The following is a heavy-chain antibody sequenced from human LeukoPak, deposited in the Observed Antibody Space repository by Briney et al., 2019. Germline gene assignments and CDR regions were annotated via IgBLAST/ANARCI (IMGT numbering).Heavy chain of an antibody. D-gene: IGHD1-26*01. CDR3: ARVVGATFDY. CDR1: GGSFSGYY. V-gene: IGHV4-34*01. CDR2: INHSGST. Sequence: SETLSLTCAVYGGSFSGYYWSWIRQPPGKGLEWIGEINHSGSTNYNPSLKSRVTISVDTSKNQFSLKLNSVTAADTAVYYCARVVGATFDYWGQGTLVTVSS. J-gene: IGHJ4*02.